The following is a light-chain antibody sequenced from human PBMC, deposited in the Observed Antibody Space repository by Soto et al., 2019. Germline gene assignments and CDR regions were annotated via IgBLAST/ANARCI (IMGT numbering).Light chain of an antibody. CDR1: QTLSNSF. CDR2: DTS. CDR3: QQRSNWPSLT. Sequence: EIVLTQSPGTLSLSPGERATLSCRASQTLSNSFIAWYQQKPGQAPRLLIYDTSSRATGVPDRYSASGSGTDFTLTISSLEPEDSAVYYCQQRSNWPSLTFGGGTKVDIK. V-gene: IGKV3D-20*02. J-gene: IGKJ4*01.